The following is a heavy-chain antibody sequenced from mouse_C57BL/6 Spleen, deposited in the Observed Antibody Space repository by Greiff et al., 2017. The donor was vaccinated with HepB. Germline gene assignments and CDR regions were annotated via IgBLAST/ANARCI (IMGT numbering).Heavy chain of an antibody. J-gene: IGHJ1*03. Sequence: QVQLQQPGAELVRPGTSVKLSCKASGYTFTSYWMHWVKQRPGQGLEWIGVIDPSDSYTNYNQKFKGKATLTVDTSSSTAYMQLSSLTSEDSAVYYCAREWDYGNSWYFDVWGTGTTVTVSS. V-gene: IGHV1-59*01. CDR3: AREWDYGNSWYFDV. D-gene: IGHD2-1*01. CDR1: GYTFTSYW. CDR2: IDPSDSYT.